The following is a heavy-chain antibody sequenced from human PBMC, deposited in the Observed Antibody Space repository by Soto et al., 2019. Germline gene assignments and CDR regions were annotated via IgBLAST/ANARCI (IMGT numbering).Heavy chain of an antibody. D-gene: IGHD3-10*01. V-gene: IGHV4-30-2*01. CDR1: GGSISSGGYS. CDR3: ARTRITMVFDI. CDR2: IYHSGST. Sequence: PSETLSLTCAVSGGSISSGGYSWSWIRQPPGKGLEWIGYIYHSGSTYYNPSLKSRVTISVDRSKNHFFLKLSSVTAADTAVYYCARTRITMVFDIWGQGTMVTVSS. J-gene: IGHJ3*02.